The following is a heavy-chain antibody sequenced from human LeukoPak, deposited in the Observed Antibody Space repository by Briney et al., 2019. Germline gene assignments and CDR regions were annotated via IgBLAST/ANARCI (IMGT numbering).Heavy chain of an antibody. J-gene: IGHJ6*03. CDR3: ARDQVQDCSSTSCYKGRYYYYMDV. CDR2: INPSGGST. CDR1: GYTFTSYY. D-gene: IGHD2-2*02. Sequence: ASVKVSCKPSGYTFTSYYIHWVRQPPAQGLEWVGIINPSGGSTSYAQKFQGRVTMTRDMSTSTVYMELSSLRSEDTAVYYCARDQVQDCSSTSCYKGRYYYYMDVWGKGTTVTVSS. V-gene: IGHV1-46*01.